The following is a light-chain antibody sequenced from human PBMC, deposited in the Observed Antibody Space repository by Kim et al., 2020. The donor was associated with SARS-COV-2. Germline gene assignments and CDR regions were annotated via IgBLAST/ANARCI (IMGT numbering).Light chain of an antibody. CDR2: RAS. CDR3: QHYDNWPPRYT. CDR1: QGLSNN. J-gene: IGKJ2*01. V-gene: IGKV3-15*01. Sequence: SPGERATLSCRASQGLSNNLAWYQQKPGQAPRLLIYRASTRASGIPARFSGSGSGTEFTLTISSLQSEDFALYYCQHYDNWPPRYTFGQGTKLEIK.